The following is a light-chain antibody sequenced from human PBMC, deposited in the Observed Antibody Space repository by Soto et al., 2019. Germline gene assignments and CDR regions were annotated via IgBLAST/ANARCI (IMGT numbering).Light chain of an antibody. CDR1: QSIRGW. CDR2: DAS. Sequence: DIQMTQSPSTLSASVGDRVTITFRSSQSIRGWLAWYQQKPGKAPNLLIYDASRLKSGVPSRFSGRGSGTEFTLTITSLQPDDFATYYCHQYNSFSPWTFGQGTKVDIK. V-gene: IGKV1-5*01. J-gene: IGKJ1*01. CDR3: HQYNSFSPWT.